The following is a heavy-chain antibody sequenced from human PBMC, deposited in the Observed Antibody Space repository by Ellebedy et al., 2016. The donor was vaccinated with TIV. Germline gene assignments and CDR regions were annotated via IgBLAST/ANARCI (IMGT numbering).Heavy chain of an antibody. CDR3: AKGWLGAGAGTDFDY. J-gene: IGHJ4*02. Sequence: GGSLRLXCAASGFTFSSYGMHWVRQAPGKGLEWVAVISYDGSNKYYADSVKGRFTISRDNSKNTLYLQMNSLRAEDTAVYYCAKGWLGAGAGTDFDYWGRGTLVTVSS. V-gene: IGHV3-30*18. CDR1: GFTFSSYG. CDR2: ISYDGSNK. D-gene: IGHD6-13*01.